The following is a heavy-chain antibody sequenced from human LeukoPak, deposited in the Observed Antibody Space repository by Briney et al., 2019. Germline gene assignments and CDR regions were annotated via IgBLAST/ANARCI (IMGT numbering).Heavy chain of an antibody. V-gene: IGHV3-23*01. CDR3: AKYSGSGSYYKATIDY. CDR1: GFTFSSYA. D-gene: IGHD3-10*01. Sequence: GGSLRLSCAASGFTFSSYAMSWVRQAPGKGQEWVSGISGSGGSTDYADSVKGRFTISRDNSKNTLYLQMNSLRAEDTAVYYCAKYSGSGSYYKATIDYWGQGTLVTVSS. J-gene: IGHJ4*02. CDR2: ISGSGGST.